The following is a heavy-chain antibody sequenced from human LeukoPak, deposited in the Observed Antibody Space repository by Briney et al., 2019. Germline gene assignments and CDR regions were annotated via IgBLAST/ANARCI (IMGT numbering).Heavy chain of an antibody. J-gene: IGHJ4*02. CDR1: GGYISTSNYY. CDR3: ARFFYYDASLPPY. CDR2: IYYSGST. V-gene: IGHV4-39*01. D-gene: IGHD3-16*01. Sequence: NPSETLSLTCSVSGGYISTSNYYWGWIRQPPGKGLEWIGTIYYSGSTYYNPSLQSRVTISLDTSKNQFSLHVRSVTAVDTATYYCARFFYYDASLPPYWGQGTLVIVS.